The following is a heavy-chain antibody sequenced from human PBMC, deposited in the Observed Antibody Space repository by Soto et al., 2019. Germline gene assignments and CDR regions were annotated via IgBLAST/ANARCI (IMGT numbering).Heavy chain of an antibody. CDR2: FYHTGST. Sequence: SETLSLTCTVSGYSIISDYYWGWIRQPPGNGLELIGSFYHTGSTHYNPSLKSRVTISVDTSKNQFSLKLTSVTAADTAVYFCARFPAYWGQGILVTVSS. V-gene: IGHV4-38-2*02. CDR3: ARFPAY. J-gene: IGHJ4*02. CDR1: GYSIISDYY.